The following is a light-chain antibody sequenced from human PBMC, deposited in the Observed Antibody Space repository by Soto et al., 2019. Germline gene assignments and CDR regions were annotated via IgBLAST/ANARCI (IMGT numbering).Light chain of an antibody. CDR2: DVG. V-gene: IGLV2-14*03. Sequence: QAVVTQPASVSGSPGQSITISCTGTSSDIANSNYLSWYQQHPGKAPKLIIYDVGNRPSVVSNRFSGSKSGNTASLTISGLQAEDEADYYCNSYTIISPLVFGGGTKVTLL. J-gene: IGLJ2*01. CDR3: NSYTIISPLV. CDR1: SSDIANSNY.